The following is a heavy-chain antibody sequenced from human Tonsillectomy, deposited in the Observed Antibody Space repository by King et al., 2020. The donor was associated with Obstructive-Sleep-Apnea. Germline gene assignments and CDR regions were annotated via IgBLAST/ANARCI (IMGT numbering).Heavy chain of an antibody. J-gene: IGHJ4*01. CDR1: GFTVSSNY. D-gene: IGHD3-9*01. CDR2: IYSGGST. Sequence: VQLVESGGGLVQPGGSLRLSCAASGFTVSSNYMSWVRQAPGKGLEWVSVIYSGGSTSYADSVKGRFTISRDNSKNTLYLQMNRLRADDTAVYYCARDPRDFDWEWTNYWGHGTLVTVSS. CDR3: ARDPRDFDWEWTNY. V-gene: IGHV3-66*01.